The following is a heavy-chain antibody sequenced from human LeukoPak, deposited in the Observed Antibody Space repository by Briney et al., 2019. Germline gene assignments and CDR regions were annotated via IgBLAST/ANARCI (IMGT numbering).Heavy chain of an antibody. Sequence: ASETLSLTCAVYGGSFSGYYWSWIRQPPGKGLEWIGYIYYSGSTNYNPSLKSRVTISVDTSKNQFSLKLSSVTAADTAVYYCARTDFWSGYPDYWGQGTLVTVSS. CDR1: GGSFSGYY. J-gene: IGHJ4*02. CDR3: ARTDFWSGYPDY. CDR2: IYYSGST. V-gene: IGHV4-59*01. D-gene: IGHD3-3*01.